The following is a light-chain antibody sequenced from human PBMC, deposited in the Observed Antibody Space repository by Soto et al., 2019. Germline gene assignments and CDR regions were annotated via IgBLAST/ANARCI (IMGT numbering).Light chain of an antibody. CDR1: TGAVTSGHY. CDR3: LLSYSGTYWV. V-gene: IGLV7-46*01. Sequence: QAVVTQEPSLTVSPGGTVTLTCGSSTGAVTSGHYPYWFQQKPGQAPRILISDTTNKHSWTPARFSGSLLGGKAALTLAGAQTDDEADYYCLLSYSGTYWVFGGGTKLTVL. CDR2: DTT. J-gene: IGLJ3*02.